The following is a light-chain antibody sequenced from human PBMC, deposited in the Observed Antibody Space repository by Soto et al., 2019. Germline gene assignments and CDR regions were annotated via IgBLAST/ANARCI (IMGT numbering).Light chain of an antibody. J-gene: IGLJ3*02. CDR1: SSDVGGYNY. CDR3: CSYAGSYTFGV. V-gene: IGLV2-11*01. Sequence: QSVLTQPRSVSGSPGQSVTISCTGTSSDVGGYNYVSWYQQHPGKAPKLMIYDVSKRPSGFPDRFSGSKSGNTASLTISGLQAEDEADYYCCSYAGSYTFGVFGGGTKLTGL. CDR2: DVS.